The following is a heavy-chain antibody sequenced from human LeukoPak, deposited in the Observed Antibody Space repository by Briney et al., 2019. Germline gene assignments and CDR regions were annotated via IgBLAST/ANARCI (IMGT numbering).Heavy chain of an antibody. V-gene: IGHV1-18*01. CDR2: ISAYNGNT. CDR1: GYXFSNYG. D-gene: IGHD3-22*01. J-gene: IGHJ4*02. Sequence: ASVKVSCKASGYXFSNYGISWVRQAPGQGLEWLGWISAYNGNTHYAQKLQGRATLTTDTSTSTAYMEVRSLRSDDTAVYFCARVIPDYYDSSGYPLLFDYWGQGTLVTVSS. CDR3: ARVIPDYYDSSGYPLLFDY.